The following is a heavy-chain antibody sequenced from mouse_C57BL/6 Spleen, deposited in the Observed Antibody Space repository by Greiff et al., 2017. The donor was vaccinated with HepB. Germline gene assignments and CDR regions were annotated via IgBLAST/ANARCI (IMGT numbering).Heavy chain of an antibody. CDR2: ISDGGSYT. CDR3: ARSAGGAY. CDR1: GFTFSSYA. J-gene: IGHJ3*01. V-gene: IGHV5-4*01. Sequence: EVHLVESGGGLVKPGGSLKLSCAASGFTFSSYAMSWVRQTPEKRLEWVATISDGGSYTYYPDNVKGRFTISRDNAKNNLYLQMSHLKSEDTAMYYCARSAGGAYWGQGTLVTVSA. D-gene: IGHD4-1*01.